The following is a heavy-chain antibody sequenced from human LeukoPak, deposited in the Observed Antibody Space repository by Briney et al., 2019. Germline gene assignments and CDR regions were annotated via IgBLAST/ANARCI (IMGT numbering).Heavy chain of an antibody. Sequence: SETLSLTCTVPGGSISSSSFYWSWIRQPPGKGLEWIGYIYYSGTTNYNPSLKSRVTISVDTTKSQFSLKLSSVTAADTAVYYCARGVVIAPQTFDYWGQGILVTVSS. V-gene: IGHV4-61*01. J-gene: IGHJ4*02. CDR1: GGSISSSSFY. CDR2: IYYSGTT. D-gene: IGHD2-21*01. CDR3: ARGVVIAPQTFDY.